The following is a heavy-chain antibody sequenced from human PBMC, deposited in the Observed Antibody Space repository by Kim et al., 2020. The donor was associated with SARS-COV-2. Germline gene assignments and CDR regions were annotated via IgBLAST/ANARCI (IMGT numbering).Heavy chain of an antibody. CDR1: GYSFTSYW. CDR3: ASAYSSSWDYFDY. V-gene: IGHV5-51*01. Sequence: GESLKISCKGSGYSFTSYWIGWVRQMPGKGLEWMGIIYPGDSDTRYSPSFQGQVTISADKSISTAYLQWSSLKASDTAMYYCASAYSSSWDYFDYWGQGTLVTVSA. CDR2: IYPGDSDT. D-gene: IGHD6-13*01. J-gene: IGHJ4*02.